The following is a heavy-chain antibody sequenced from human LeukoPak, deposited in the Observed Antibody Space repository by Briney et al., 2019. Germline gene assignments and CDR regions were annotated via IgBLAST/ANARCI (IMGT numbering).Heavy chain of an antibody. CDR3: ARANLYSSGRRFWFDP. D-gene: IGHD6-19*01. CDR1: GGSFSGYY. CDR2: INHSGST. Sequence: SETLSLTCAVYGGSFSGYYWSWIRQPPGKGLEWIGEINHSGSTNYNPSLKSRVTISVDTSKNQFSLKLSSVTAADTAVYHCARANLYSSGRRFWFDPWGQGTLVTVSS. V-gene: IGHV4-34*01. J-gene: IGHJ5*02.